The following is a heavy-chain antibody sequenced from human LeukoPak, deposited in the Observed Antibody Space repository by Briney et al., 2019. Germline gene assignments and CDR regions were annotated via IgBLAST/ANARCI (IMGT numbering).Heavy chain of an antibody. V-gene: IGHV3-9*01. CDR1: GFTFDDYD. CDR3: AKDFGAAVAGTGGALDV. D-gene: IGHD6-19*01. CDR2: DHI. J-gene: IGHJ3*01. Sequence: PGRSLRLSCAASGFTFDDYDMHWVRQAPGKGLEWVSSDHINSADSVKGRFAVSRDNAKNSVYLQINSVRPEDTALYFCAKDFGAAVAGTGGALDVWGQGVMVTVSS.